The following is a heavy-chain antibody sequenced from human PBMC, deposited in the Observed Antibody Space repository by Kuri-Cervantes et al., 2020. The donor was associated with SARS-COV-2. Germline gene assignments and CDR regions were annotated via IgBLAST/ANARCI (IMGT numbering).Heavy chain of an antibody. CDR2: INPNSGGT. CDR1: GYTFTGYY. V-gene: IGHV1-2*02. J-gene: IGHJ4*02. Sequence: ASVKVSCKASGYTFTGYYMHWVRQAPGQGLEWMGWINPNSGGTNYAQKFQGRVTITADESTSTAYMELSSLRSEDTAVYYCATPERGYSYGGYFDYWGQGTLVTVSS. D-gene: IGHD5-18*01. CDR3: ATPERGYSYGGYFDY.